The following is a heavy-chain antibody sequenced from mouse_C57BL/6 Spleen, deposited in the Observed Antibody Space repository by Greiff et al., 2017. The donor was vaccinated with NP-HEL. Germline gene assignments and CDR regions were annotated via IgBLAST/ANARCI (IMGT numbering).Heavy chain of an antibody. CDR1: GYTFTDYY. CDR2: INPNNGGT. V-gene: IGHV1-26*01. Sequence: VQLQQSGPELVKPGASVKISCKASGYTFTDYYMNWVKQSHGKSLEWIGDINPNNGGTSYNQKFKGKATLTVDKSSSTAYTELRSLTSDDSAVYYCARNDYSNYDAMDYWGQGTSVTVSS. CDR3: ARNDYSNYDAMDY. J-gene: IGHJ4*01. D-gene: IGHD2-5*01.